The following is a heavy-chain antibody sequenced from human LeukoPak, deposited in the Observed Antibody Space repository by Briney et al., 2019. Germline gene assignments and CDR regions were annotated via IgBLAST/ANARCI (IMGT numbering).Heavy chain of an antibody. CDR1: GFTFSNYG. J-gene: IGHJ5*02. Sequence: LRLSCAASGFTFSNYGLNWIRQHPGKGLEWIGYIYYSGSTYYNPSLKSRVTISVDTSKNQFSLKLSSVTAADTAVYYCARVLIGYYGSGSYNWFDPWGQGTLVTVSS. CDR2: IYYSGST. D-gene: IGHD3-10*01. CDR3: ARVLIGYYGSGSYNWFDP. V-gene: IGHV4-31*02.